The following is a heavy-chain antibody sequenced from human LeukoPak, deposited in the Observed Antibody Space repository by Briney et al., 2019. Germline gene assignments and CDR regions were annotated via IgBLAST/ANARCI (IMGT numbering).Heavy chain of an antibody. CDR3: ARGILMVYVTYWYFDL. V-gene: IGHV3-23*01. CDR2: IGGNGGST. J-gene: IGHJ2*01. Sequence: GGSLRLSCAASRFTFSNYAMSWVRQAPGKGLEWVSAIGGNGGSTYYADSVKGRFTISRDNSKDTLYLQMNSLRAEDTAVYYRARGILMVYVTYWYFDLWGRGTLVTVSS. D-gene: IGHD2-8*01. CDR1: RFTFSNYA.